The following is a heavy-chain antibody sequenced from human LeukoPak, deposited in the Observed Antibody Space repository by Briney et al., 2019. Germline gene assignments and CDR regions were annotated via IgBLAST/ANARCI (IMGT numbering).Heavy chain of an antibody. Sequence: SVKVSCKASGYTFTNYGISWVRQAPGQGLEWMGGIIPIFGTANYAQKFQGRVTITADKSTSTAYMELSSLRSEDTAVYYCASLYCTNGVCFTWGQGTLVTVSS. CDR3: ASLYCTNGVCFT. CDR1: GYTFTNYG. V-gene: IGHV1-69*06. D-gene: IGHD2-8*01. J-gene: IGHJ4*02. CDR2: IIPIFGTA.